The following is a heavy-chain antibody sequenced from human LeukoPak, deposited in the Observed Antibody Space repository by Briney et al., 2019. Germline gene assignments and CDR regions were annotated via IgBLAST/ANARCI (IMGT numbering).Heavy chain of an antibody. J-gene: IGHJ4*02. CDR1: GFTFSSYS. CDR3: ARMKRMSTVTNNFDY. Sequence: PGGSLRLSCAASGFTFSSYSMNWVRQAPGKGLEWVSSISSSSSYIYYADSVKGRFTISRDNAKNSLYLQMNSLRAEDTAVYYCARMKRMSTVTNNFDYWGQGTLVTVSS. CDR2: ISSSSSYI. V-gene: IGHV3-21*01. D-gene: IGHD4-17*01.